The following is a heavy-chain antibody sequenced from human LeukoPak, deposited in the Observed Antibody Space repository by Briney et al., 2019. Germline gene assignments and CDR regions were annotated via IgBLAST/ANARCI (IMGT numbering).Heavy chain of an antibody. CDR3: ARDSSGVGVDFDY. Sequence: GGSLRLSYAASGFTFSTYSMNWVRQAPGKGLEWVSSITSSSRYIYYADSVKGRFTISRDNAKNSLYLQMNSLRAEDTAVYYCARDSSGVGVDFDYWGQGTLVTVSS. V-gene: IGHV3-21*01. J-gene: IGHJ4*02. CDR2: ITSSSRYI. D-gene: IGHD1-26*01. CDR1: GFTFSTYS.